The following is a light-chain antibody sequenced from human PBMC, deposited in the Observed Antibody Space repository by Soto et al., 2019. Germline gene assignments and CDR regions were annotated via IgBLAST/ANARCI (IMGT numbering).Light chain of an antibody. CDR1: TGAVTSGYY. J-gene: IGLJ1*01. CDR3: LLYYGGVQV. Sequence: QAVVTQEPSLIVSPGGTVTLTCAFSTGAVTSGYYPNWFQQKPGQAPRALIHSTSNKRSWTPARFSGSLLGGKGALTLAGVQPEDEAEYYCLLYYGGVQVFGTGTKVTVL. V-gene: IGLV7-43*01. CDR2: STS.